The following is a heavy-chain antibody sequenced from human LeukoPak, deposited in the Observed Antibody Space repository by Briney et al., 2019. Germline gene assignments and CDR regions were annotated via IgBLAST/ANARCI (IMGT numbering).Heavy chain of an antibody. V-gene: IGHV4-34*01. D-gene: IGHD3-9*01. J-gene: IGHJ4*02. Sequence: SETLSLTCAVYGGSFSGYYWSWIRQPPGKGLEWIGEINHSGSTNYNPSLKSRVTISVDTSKNQFSLKLSSVTAADTAVYYCARVLGPSYYDILTGYYIDYWGQGTLVTASS. CDR2: INHSGST. CDR1: GGSFSGYY. CDR3: ARVLGPSYYDILTGYYIDY.